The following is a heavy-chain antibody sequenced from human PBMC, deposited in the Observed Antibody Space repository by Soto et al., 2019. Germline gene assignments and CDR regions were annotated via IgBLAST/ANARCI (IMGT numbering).Heavy chain of an antibody. CDR2: IYHSGST. V-gene: IGHV4-30-2*01. CDR1: GGSIRRGGYS. CDR3: ARVPDY. Sequence: TQSLTCAVSGGSIRRGGYSWSWIRQPPGKGLEWIGYIYHSGSTYYNPSLKSRVTISVDRSKNQFSLKLSSVTAADTAVYYCARVPDYWGQGTLVTLL. J-gene: IGHJ4*02.